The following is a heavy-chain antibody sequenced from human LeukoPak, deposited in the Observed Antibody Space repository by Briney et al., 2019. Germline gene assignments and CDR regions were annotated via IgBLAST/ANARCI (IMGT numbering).Heavy chain of an antibody. CDR1: GFTFSSYE. CDR3: AVLLWFGELGY. V-gene: IGHV3-48*03. D-gene: IGHD3-10*01. J-gene: IGHJ4*02. Sequence: PGGSLRLSCAASGFTFSSYEMNWGREAPGKGVEWVSYISSSGSTIYYADSVKGRFTISRENAKNSLYLQMNSLRAEDTAVYYCAVLLWFGELGYWGQGTLVTVSS. CDR2: ISSSGSTI.